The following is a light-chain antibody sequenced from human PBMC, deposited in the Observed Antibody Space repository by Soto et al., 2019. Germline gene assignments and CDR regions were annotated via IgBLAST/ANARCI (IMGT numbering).Light chain of an antibody. CDR1: QSVSSF. Sequence: EIVLTQSPATLSLSPGERATLSCRASQSVSSFLAWYQQKPGQAPRLLIYDASNRATGIPARFSGSGSGTDFTLTISSLEPEDFALYYCQQRSSWSRTFGQGTKVDIK. V-gene: IGKV3-11*01. CDR2: DAS. CDR3: QQRSSWSRT. J-gene: IGKJ1*01.